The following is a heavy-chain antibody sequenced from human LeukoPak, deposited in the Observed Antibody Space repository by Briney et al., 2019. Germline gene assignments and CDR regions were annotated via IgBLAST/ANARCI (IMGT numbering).Heavy chain of an antibody. V-gene: IGHV1-2*02. CDR2: INPNSGGT. CDR1: GYTFTSYG. CDR3: ARWRWLRSFDY. D-gene: IGHD5-12*01. J-gene: IGHJ4*02. Sequence: ASVKVSCKASGYTFTSYGISWVRQAPGQGLEWMGWINPNSGGTNYAQKFQGRVTMTRDTSISTAYMELSRLRSDDTAVYYCARWRWLRSFDYWGQGTLVTVSS.